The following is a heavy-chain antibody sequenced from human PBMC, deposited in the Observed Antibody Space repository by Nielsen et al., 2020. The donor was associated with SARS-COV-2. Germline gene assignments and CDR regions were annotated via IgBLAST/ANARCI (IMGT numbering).Heavy chain of an antibody. D-gene: IGHD3-22*01. J-gene: IGHJ4*02. CDR2: IYYSGST. Sequence: SETLSPTCAVYGGSFSGYYWSWIRQHPGKGLEWIGYIYYSGSTYYNPSLKSRVTISVDTSKNQFSLKLSSVTAADTAVYYCARGGGGYYDSSGYYYVDYWGQGTLVTVSS. CDR1: GGSFSGYY. V-gene: IGHV4-31*11. CDR3: ARGGGGYYDSSGYYYVDY.